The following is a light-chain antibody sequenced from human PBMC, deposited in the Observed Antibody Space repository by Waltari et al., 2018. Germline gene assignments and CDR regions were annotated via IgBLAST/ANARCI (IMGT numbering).Light chain of an antibody. CDR3: HQYYYPPYT. J-gene: IGKJ2*01. V-gene: IGKV4-1*01. CDR2: WAS. Sequence: DIVMAQSPDSLAVSLGARATISCKSSHNVLYSSNNKNYLSWYQQKPGQPPKLLISWASTRESGVPDRFSGSGSGTDFTLTISSLQAEDVAVYYCHQYYYPPYTFGQGTRLEIK. CDR1: HNVLYSSNNKNY.